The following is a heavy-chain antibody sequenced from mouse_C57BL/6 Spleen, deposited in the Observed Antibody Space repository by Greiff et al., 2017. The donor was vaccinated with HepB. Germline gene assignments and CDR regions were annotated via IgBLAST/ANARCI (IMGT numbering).Heavy chain of an antibody. CDR1: GYSITSDY. V-gene: IGHV3-8*01. J-gene: IGHJ1*03. CDR2: ISYSGST. Sequence: EVQRVESGPGLAKPSQTLSLTCSVTGYSITSDYWNWIRKFPGNKLEYMGYISYSGSTYYNPSLKSRISITRDTSKNQYYLQLNSVTTEDTATYYCARYKIYYGSSYPWYFDVWGTGTTVTVSS. D-gene: IGHD1-1*01. CDR3: ARYKIYYGSSYPWYFDV.